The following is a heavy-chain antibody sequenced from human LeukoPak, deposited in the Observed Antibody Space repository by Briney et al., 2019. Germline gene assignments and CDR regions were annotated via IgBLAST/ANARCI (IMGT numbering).Heavy chain of an antibody. V-gene: IGHV3-30*18. CDR1: RFTFSSYG. CDR3: AKDPFDYRNYPHTAGFDY. CDR2: ISYDGSIK. Sequence: GGSLRLSCAASRFTFSSYGMHWVRQAPGKGLEWVAVISYDGSIKYYADSVKGRFTISRDNSKNTLYLQMNSLRTEDTAVYYCAKDPFDYRNYPHTAGFDYWGQGTLVTVSS. D-gene: IGHD4-11*01. J-gene: IGHJ4*02.